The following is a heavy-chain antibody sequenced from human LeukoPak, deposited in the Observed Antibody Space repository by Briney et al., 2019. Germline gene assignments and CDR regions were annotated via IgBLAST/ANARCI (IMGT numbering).Heavy chain of an antibody. D-gene: IGHD5-24*01. V-gene: IGHV1-18*01. Sequence: ASVTVSCKASGYTFSSYGISWVRQAPGQGLEWMGWINAYSGNTNYAQKFQGRVTMTTDTSTSTAYMELRSLRSDDTAVYYCARVLRDLKGYWYFDLWGRGTLVTVSS. CDR1: GYTFSSYG. J-gene: IGHJ2*01. CDR3: ARVLRDLKGYWYFDL. CDR2: INAYSGNT.